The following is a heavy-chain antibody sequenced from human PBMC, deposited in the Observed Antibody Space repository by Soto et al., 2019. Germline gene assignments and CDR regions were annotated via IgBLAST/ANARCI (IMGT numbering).Heavy chain of an antibody. CDR1: GGSLSSYA. Sequence: SVKVSCAASGGSLSSYAIIWVRQAPGQGLEWMGGIIPIFGTANYAQKFQCRVTITADKSTSTAYMELSSLRSEDTAVYYCARTRSSGWPYYYYYYGMDVWGRGTTVTVSS. V-gene: IGHV1-69*06. J-gene: IGHJ6*02. D-gene: IGHD6-19*01. CDR3: ARTRSSGWPYYYYYYGMDV. CDR2: IIPIFGTA.